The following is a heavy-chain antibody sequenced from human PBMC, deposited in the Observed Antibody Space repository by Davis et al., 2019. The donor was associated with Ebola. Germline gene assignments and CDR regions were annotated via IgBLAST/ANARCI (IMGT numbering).Heavy chain of an antibody. D-gene: IGHD4-17*01. V-gene: IGHV3-30*04. Sequence: PGGSLRLSCAASGFPFSNYAMHWVRQAPGKGLEWVAVISYNGSNKYYADSVKGRFTISRDNSKNTLYVQMSSLRTQDTAVYYCAKINYGDYYYYGMDVWGQGTTVTVSS. CDR2: ISYNGSNK. CDR1: GFPFSNYA. J-gene: IGHJ6*02. CDR3: AKINYGDYYYYGMDV.